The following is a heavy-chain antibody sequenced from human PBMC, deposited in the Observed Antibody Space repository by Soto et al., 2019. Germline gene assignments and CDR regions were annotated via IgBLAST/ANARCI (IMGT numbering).Heavy chain of an antibody. CDR3: ARYCYFYGCVSPNHLDV. V-gene: IGHV1-18*01. D-gene: IGHD3-10*01. CDR2: ISAHNGNS. CDR1: GYTFSNYG. Sequence: QVQLVQSGDEMRKPGASVKVSCQASGYTFSNYGITWVRQAPGQGLEWMGWISAHNGNSKYAQSLQGRLTLTTDTSTRTAYMELRSVRSADTAVDSCARYCYFYGCVSPNHLDVWGKGTTVSVSS. J-gene: IGHJ6*04.